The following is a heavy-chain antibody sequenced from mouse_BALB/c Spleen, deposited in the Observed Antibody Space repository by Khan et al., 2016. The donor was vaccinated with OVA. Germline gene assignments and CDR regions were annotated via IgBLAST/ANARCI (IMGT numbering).Heavy chain of an antibody. D-gene: IGHD1-1*01. CDR3: ARNQGGYYGSSAGFAY. J-gene: IGHJ3*01. CDR1: GFSLTTYG. CDR2: IWSGGST. V-gene: IGHV2-2*01. Sequence: QVQLQQSGPGLVQPSQSLSITCTVSGFSLTTYGVHWVRQSPGKGLEWLGVIWSGGSTDYNAAFISTLSISKDNSRSQVFFKMNSLQADDTAIYYCARNQGGYYGSSAGFAYWGQGTLVTVSA.